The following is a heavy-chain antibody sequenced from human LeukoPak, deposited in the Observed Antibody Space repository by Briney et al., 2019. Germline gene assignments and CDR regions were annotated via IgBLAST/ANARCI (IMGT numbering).Heavy chain of an antibody. D-gene: IGHD1-26*01. Sequence: KPSQTLSLTCAVSGGSISSGHSSWNWFRQPPGTGLEWIGYIYHSGSTYYNPSLKSRVAISVDKSKNQFSLKLRSVTAADTALYYCARGGTAFDIWGQGTMVTVSS. CDR2: IYHSGST. V-gene: IGHV4-30-2*01. CDR1: GGSISSGHSS. CDR3: ARGGTAFDI. J-gene: IGHJ3*02.